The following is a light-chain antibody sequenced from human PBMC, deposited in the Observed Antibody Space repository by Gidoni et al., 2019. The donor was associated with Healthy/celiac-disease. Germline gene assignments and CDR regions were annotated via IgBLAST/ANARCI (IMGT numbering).Light chain of an antibody. CDR1: QDISNY. CDR2: DAS. J-gene: IGKJ4*01. V-gene: IGKV1-33*01. Sequence: TQSPSSLSASVGDRVTITCQASQDISNYLNWYQQKPGKAPKLLIYDASNLETGVPSRFSGSGSGTDFTFTISSLQPEDIATYFCQHYDNLRLTFGGXTKVEI. CDR3: QHYDNLRLT.